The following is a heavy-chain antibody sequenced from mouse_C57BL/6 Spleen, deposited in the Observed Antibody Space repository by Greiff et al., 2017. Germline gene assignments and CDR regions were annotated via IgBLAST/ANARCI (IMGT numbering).Heavy chain of an antibody. J-gene: IGHJ1*03. V-gene: IGHV1-15*01. CDR3: TRGDGYWYFDV. CDR1: GYTFTDYE. D-gene: IGHD2-3*01. CDR2: IDPETGGT. Sequence: QVQLQQSGAELVRPGASVTLSCKASGYTFTDYEMHWVKQTPVHGLEWIGAIDPETGGTAYNQKFKGKAILTADKSSSTASMELRSLTSEDSAVYYCTRGDGYWYFDVWGTGTTVTVSS.